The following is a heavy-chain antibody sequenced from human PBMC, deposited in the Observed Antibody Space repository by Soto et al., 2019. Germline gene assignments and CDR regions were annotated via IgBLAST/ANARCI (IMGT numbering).Heavy chain of an antibody. CDR3: AKDAPPPYSSSFTPDY. CDR2: ISYDGSNI. J-gene: IGHJ4*02. V-gene: IGHV3-30*18. CDR1: GFTFSSYG. D-gene: IGHD6-6*01. Sequence: GGSLRLSCAASGFTFSSYGMHWVRQAPGKGLEWVAVISYDGSNIYYADSVKGRFTISRDNSKNTLYLQMNSLRAEDTAVYYCAKDAPPPYSSSFTPDYWGQGTLVTVSS.